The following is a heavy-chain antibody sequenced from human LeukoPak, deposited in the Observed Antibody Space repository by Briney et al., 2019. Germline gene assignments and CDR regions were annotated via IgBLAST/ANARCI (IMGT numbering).Heavy chain of an antibody. D-gene: IGHD6-13*01. V-gene: IGHV3-7*03. J-gene: IGHJ6*03. CDR3: AKGGIHRGYYYYYMDV. CDR2: INQDGGTK. Sequence: GGSLRLSRAASGFGFSSHWMSWVRHTPGKGLEWVANINQDGGTKYYRDFAKGRFTISRDNAKNSLYLQMNSLRAEDTALYYCAKGGIHRGYYYYYMDVWGKGTTVTISS. CDR1: GFGFSSHW.